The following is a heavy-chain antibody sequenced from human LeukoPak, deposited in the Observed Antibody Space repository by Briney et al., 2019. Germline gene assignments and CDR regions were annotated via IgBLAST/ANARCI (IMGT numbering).Heavy chain of an antibody. CDR3: ARDPPKDYSWNYSYMDV. CDR1: GGSFSGYY. J-gene: IGHJ6*03. V-gene: IGHV4-34*01. D-gene: IGHD4-11*01. CDR2: INHSGST. Sequence: PSETLSLTCAVYGGSFSGYYWSWIRQPPGKGLEWIGEINHSGSTNYNPSLKSRVTMSVDTSKNQFSLNLRSVTAADTAVYYCARDPPKDYSWNYSYMDVWGKGTTVTVSS.